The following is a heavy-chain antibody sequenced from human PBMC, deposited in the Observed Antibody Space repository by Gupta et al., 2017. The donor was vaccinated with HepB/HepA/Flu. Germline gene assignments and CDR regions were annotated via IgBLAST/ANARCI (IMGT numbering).Heavy chain of an antibody. D-gene: IGHD6-19*01. CDR1: GGSLSSYY. Sequence: QVQLQESGPGLVKPSETLSLTCTVPGGSLSSYYWSWIRQPPGKGLEWIGFIHHSGNTNFHPSLRSRVTISVDTSKNQFSLQLSSVTAADTAVYFCAREAGYNSGWFDYWGQGTRVTVSS. CDR2: IHHSGNT. V-gene: IGHV4-59*01. CDR3: AREAGYNSGWFDY. J-gene: IGHJ5*01.